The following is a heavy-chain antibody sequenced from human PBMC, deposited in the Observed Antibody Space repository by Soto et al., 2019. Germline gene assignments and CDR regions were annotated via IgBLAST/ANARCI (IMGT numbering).Heavy chain of an antibody. V-gene: IGHV3-30-3*01. CDR3: ARTGGGVPELLPGYGMDV. J-gene: IGHJ6*02. D-gene: IGHD1-7*01. Sequence: QVQLVESGGGVVQPGRSLRLSCAASGFTFSSYAMHWVRQAPGKGLEWVAVISYDGSNKYYADSVKGRFTISRDNSKNTLYLQMNSLRAEDTAVYYCARTGGGVPELLPGYGMDVWGQGTTVTVSS. CDR1: GFTFSSYA. CDR2: ISYDGSNK.